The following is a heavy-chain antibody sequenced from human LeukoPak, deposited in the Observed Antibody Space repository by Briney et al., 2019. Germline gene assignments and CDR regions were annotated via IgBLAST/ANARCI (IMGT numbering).Heavy chain of an antibody. CDR3: AKCLGEATNYSLAH. V-gene: IGHV3-23*01. J-gene: IGHJ4*02. Sequence: PGGSLRLSCAASGFTFSSYAMGWVRLAPGKGLEWVSLISGSGDNSYYADSVKGRFTISRDNSKNTLYLQMSSLRAEDTALYYCAKCLGEATNYSLAHWGQGTLVTVSS. CDR1: GFTFSSYA. D-gene: IGHD3-16*01. CDR2: ISGSGDNS.